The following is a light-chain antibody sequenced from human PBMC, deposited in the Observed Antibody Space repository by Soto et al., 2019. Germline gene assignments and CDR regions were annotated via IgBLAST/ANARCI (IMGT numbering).Light chain of an antibody. V-gene: IGKV3-20*01. Sequence: EIVLTQSPGTLSLSPGERATLSYRASQSVSSSYLAWYQQKPGQAPRLLIYGASDRATGIPDRFSGSGSGTDFTLTISRLEPEDVAVYYCQQYGSSPRTFGQGTKVEIK. CDR2: GAS. CDR1: QSVSSSY. CDR3: QQYGSSPRT. J-gene: IGKJ1*01.